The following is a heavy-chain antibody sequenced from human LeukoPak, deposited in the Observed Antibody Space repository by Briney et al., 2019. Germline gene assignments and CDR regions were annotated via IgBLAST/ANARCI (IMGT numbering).Heavy chain of an antibody. CDR2: INHSGST. J-gene: IGHJ4*02. Sequence: SETLSLNCAGYGGSFCGYYWRWIRQPPGQGLEWIREINHSGSTHYNPSLKSRVTISVDMSKNQFSLKLSSVTAADTAVYYCARGGDYYDSSGRPFDYWGQGTLVTVSS. CDR1: GGSFCGYY. CDR3: ARGGDYYDSSGRPFDY. D-gene: IGHD3-22*01. V-gene: IGHV4-34*01.